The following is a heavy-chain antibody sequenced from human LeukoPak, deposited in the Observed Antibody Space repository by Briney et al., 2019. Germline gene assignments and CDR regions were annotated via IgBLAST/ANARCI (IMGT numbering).Heavy chain of an antibody. CDR2: IIPIFGTA. V-gene: IGHV1-69*01. Sequence: GSSVKVSCKASGGTFSSYAISWVRQAPGQGLERMGGIIPIFGTANHAQKFQGRVTITADESTSTAYMELSSLRSEDTAVYYCASAWVVVVPAALPPAEYFQHWGQGTLVTVSS. CDR3: ASAWVVVVPAALPPAEYFQH. CDR1: GGTFSSYA. D-gene: IGHD2-2*01. J-gene: IGHJ1*01.